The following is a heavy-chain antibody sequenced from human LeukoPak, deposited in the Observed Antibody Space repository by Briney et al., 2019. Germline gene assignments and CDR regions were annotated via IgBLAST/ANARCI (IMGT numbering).Heavy chain of an antibody. D-gene: IGHD3-22*01. CDR3: ARDSLFAYSLHGSGYSLDY. CDR2: ISAYNGNT. Sequence: ASVKVSCKASGYTFTSYGISLVRQAPGQGLEWMGWISAYNGNTNYAQKLQGRVTMTTDTSTSTAYMELRSLRSDDTAVYYCARDSLFAYSLHGSGYSLDYWGQGTLVTVSS. J-gene: IGHJ4*02. CDR1: GYTFTSYG. V-gene: IGHV1-18*01.